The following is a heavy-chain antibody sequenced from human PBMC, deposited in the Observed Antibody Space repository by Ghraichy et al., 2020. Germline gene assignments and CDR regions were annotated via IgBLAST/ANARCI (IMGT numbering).Heavy chain of an antibody. D-gene: IGHD2-21*01. CDR2: IYSGGTT. Sequence: SAIYSGGTTDYADSVKGRFTFSRDNSKNTLYLQMNSLRVDDTAVYYCARDLWAFDIWGQGTLVTVSS. V-gene: IGHV3-53*01. J-gene: IGHJ3*02. CDR3: ARDLWAFDI.